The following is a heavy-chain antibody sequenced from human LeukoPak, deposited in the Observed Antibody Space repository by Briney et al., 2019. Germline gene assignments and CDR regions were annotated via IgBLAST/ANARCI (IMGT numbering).Heavy chain of an antibody. CDR1: GGSISSSPYY. CDR2: IYYSGST. D-gene: IGHD3-22*01. J-gene: IGHJ3*02. CDR3: ARHGTNYYDSRGWFGAFDT. Sequence: SETLSPTCTVSGGSISSSPYYWGWIRQPPGKGLEWIGTIYYSGSTYYNPSLKSRVTISVDTSKNQFSLKLTSVTAADTAVYYCARHGTNYYDSRGWFGAFDTWGQGTMVTVSS. V-gene: IGHV4-39*01.